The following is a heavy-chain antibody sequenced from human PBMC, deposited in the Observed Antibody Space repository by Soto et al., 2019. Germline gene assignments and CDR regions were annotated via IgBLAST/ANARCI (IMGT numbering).Heavy chain of an antibody. J-gene: IGHJ6*02. D-gene: IGHD3-10*02. CDR1: GFSFRSYS. Sequence: PGGSLRLSCVASGFSFRSYSMNWVRQAPGKGPEWVAYVSGSGNTQYYADSVKGRFTISRDNSKNTLYLQMNSLRAEDTAVYYCAKDVRIGIYYGMDVWGQGTTVTVSS. V-gene: IGHV3-48*01. CDR3: AKDVRIGIYYGMDV. CDR2: VSGSGNTQ.